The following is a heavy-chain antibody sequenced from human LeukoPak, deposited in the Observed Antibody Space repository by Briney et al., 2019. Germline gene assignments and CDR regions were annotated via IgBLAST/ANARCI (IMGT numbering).Heavy chain of an antibody. CDR1: GYTFTTYG. CDR2: ISPYHGNT. Sequence: ASVKVSCKTSGYTFTTYGINWVRQAPGQGLEWMGWISPYHGNTKYEYGLQDRVTLTTDASTTTAYMELSRLRSEDTAVYYCARDLNDYSNYEYKDWGQGTLITVSS. J-gene: IGHJ4*02. CDR3: ARDLNDYSNYEYKD. D-gene: IGHD4-11*01. V-gene: IGHV1-18*01.